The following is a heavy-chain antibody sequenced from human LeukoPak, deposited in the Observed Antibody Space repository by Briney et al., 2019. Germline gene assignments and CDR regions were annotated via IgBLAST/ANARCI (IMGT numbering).Heavy chain of an antibody. V-gene: IGHV3-21*01. CDR2: ISSSSSSYI. Sequence: TGGSLRLSCAASGFTFSSYSMNWVRQAPGKGLEWVSSISSSSSSYIYYADSVKGRFTISRDNAKNSLYLQMNSLRAEDTAVYYCARAYSSSWYYFDYWGQGTLVTVSS. CDR3: ARAYSSSWYYFDY. CDR1: GFTFSSYS. J-gene: IGHJ4*02. D-gene: IGHD6-13*01.